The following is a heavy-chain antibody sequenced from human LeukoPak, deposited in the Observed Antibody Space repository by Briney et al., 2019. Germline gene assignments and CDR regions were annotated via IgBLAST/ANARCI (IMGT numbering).Heavy chain of an antibody. V-gene: IGHV1-2*02. CDR3: ASLPLNRGYSYGYVDY. J-gene: IGHJ4*02. CDR1: GYTFTGYY. Sequence: ASVKVSCKASGYTFTGYYMHWVRQAPGQGLEWMGWINPNSGGTNYAQKFQGRVTMTRDTSISTAYMELSRLRSDDTAVYYCASLPLNRGYSYGYVDYWGQGTLVTASS. D-gene: IGHD5-18*01. CDR2: INPNSGGT.